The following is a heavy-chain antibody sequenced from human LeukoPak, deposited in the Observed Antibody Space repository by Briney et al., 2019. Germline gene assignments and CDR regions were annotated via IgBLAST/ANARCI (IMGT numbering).Heavy chain of an antibody. CDR3: ARHVAAAIDY. Sequence: SETLFLACTVSGDSISSSSYYWGWIRQPQGKGLEWIGSIYYSGSTYYNPSLKGRVTISVDTSKNQFSLKLSSVTAADTAVYYCARHVAAAIDYWGQGTLVTVSS. D-gene: IGHD6-13*01. V-gene: IGHV4-39*01. CDR2: IYYSGST. J-gene: IGHJ4*02. CDR1: GDSISSSSYY.